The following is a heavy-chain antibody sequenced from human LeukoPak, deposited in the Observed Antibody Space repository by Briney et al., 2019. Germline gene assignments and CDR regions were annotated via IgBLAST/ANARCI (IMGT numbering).Heavy chain of an antibody. CDR3: ARCPGGYYYYYMDV. J-gene: IGHJ6*03. V-gene: IGHV4-38-2*02. Sequence: PSETLSLTCTVSGYSISSGYYWGWIRQPPGKGLEWIGSIYHSGSTYYNPSLKSRVTISVDTSKNQFSLKLSSVTAADTAVYYCARCPGGYYYYYMDVWGKGTTVTVSS. D-gene: IGHD4-23*01. CDR1: GYSISSGYY. CDR2: IYHSGST.